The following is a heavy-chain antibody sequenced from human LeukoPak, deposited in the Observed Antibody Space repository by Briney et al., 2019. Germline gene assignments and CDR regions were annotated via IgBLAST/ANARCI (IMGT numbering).Heavy chain of an antibody. V-gene: IGHV4-39*07. J-gene: IGHJ5*02. CDR3: ARDIVWFGELGRSNWFDP. CDR1: GGSISSSSYY. Sequence: PSETLSLTCTVSGGSISSSSYYWGWIRQPPGKGLEWIGSIYYSGSTYYNPSLKSRVTISVDTSKNQFSLKLSSVTAADTAVYYCARDIVWFGELGRSNWFDPWGQGTLVTVSS. D-gene: IGHD3-10*01. CDR2: IYYSGST.